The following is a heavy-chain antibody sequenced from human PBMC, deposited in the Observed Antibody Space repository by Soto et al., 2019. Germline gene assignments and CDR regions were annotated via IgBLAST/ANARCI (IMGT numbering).Heavy chain of an antibody. V-gene: IGHV4-30-4*01. J-gene: IGHJ6*02. CDR1: GGSISSGDYY. D-gene: IGHD3-3*01. CDR2: IYYSGST. CDR3: ARESRFLEWLAGMDV. Sequence: PSETLSLTCTVSGGSISSGDYYWSWIRQPPGTGLEWIGYIYYSGSTYYNPSLKSRVTISVDTSKNQFSLKLSSVTAADTAVYYCARESRFLEWLAGMDVWGQGTTVTVSS.